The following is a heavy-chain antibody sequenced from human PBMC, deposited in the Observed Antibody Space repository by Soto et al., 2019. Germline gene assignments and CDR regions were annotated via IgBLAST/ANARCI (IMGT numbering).Heavy chain of an antibody. CDR1: GGSISSYH. CDR2: IYYSGTT. J-gene: IGHJ4*02. Sequence: QVQLQESGPGLVKPSKTLSLTCTVSGGSISSYHWTWIRQAPGKGLEWIGNIYYSGTTNYNPSLKSRVTISIDTSKKQFSLKLSSVTAADPAVYYCARHRGMGLFDYWGQGTLVTVSS. V-gene: IGHV4-59*08. CDR3: ARHRGMGLFDY. D-gene: IGHD2-8*01.